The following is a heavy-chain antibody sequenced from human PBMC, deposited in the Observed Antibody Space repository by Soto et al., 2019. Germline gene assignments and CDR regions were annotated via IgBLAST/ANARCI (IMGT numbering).Heavy chain of an antibody. Sequence: QPGGSLRLSCAASGFTFSSYAMSWVGQAPGRGLEWVSTISGSGDTTYYADSVKGRFTISRDNSKNTLYLQMNSLRAEDTAVYYCAKDGSYYDYVWGTYRYLFDYWGQGALVTVSS. D-gene: IGHD3-16*02. CDR1: GFTFSSYA. J-gene: IGHJ4*02. V-gene: IGHV3-23*01. CDR2: ISGSGDTT. CDR3: AKDGSYYDYVWGTYRYLFDY.